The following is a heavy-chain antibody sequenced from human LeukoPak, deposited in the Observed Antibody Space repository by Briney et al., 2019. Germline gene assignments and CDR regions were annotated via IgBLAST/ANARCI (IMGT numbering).Heavy chain of an antibody. J-gene: IGHJ6*02. CDR1: GGSISSYY. V-gene: IGHV4-59*01. CDR3: ARDNGSGSYYSRYYYYYGMDV. D-gene: IGHD3-10*01. Sequence: SETLSLTCTVSGGSISSYYWSWIRQPPGKGLEWIGYIYYSGSTNYNPSLKSRVTISVDTSKNQFSLKLSPVTAADTAVYYCARDNGSGSYYSRYYYYYGMDVWGQGTTVTVSS. CDR2: IYYSGST.